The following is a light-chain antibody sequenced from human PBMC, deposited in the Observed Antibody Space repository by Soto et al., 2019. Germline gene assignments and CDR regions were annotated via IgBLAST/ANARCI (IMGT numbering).Light chain of an antibody. CDR1: QSFSNW. V-gene: IGKV1-5*03. J-gene: IGKJ1*01. CDR2: KAS. CDR3: QQYNSYAWT. Sequence: DIQMTQSPSTLSASVGDTVTITCRASQSFSNWLAWYQTKPGKAPKFLIYKASTLESGVPSRFRGSGSWTDFTLTISSLQPDEFATYYCQQYNSYAWTFGQGTKVEIK.